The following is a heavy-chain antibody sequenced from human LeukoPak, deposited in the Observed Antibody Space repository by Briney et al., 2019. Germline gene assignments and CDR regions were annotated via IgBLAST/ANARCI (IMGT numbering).Heavy chain of an antibody. CDR2: IKQDGSEK. J-gene: IGHJ5*02. Sequence: PGGSLRLSCAASGFTFSSYWMSWVRQAPGKGLEWVANIKQDGSEKYYVDSVKGRFTISRDNAKNSLYLQMNSLRAEDTAVYYCAREGDVLLWFGELSRWFDPWGQGTLVTVSS. CDR1: GFTFSSYW. V-gene: IGHV3-7*01. D-gene: IGHD3-10*01. CDR3: AREGDVLLWFGELSRWFDP.